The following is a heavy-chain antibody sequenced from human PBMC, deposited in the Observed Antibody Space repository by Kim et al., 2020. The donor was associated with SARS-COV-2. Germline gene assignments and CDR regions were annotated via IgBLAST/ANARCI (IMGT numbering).Heavy chain of an antibody. J-gene: IGHJ4*02. V-gene: IGHV1-18*01. D-gene: IGHD4-17*01. Sequence: NYAQKLQGRVTMTTDTSTSTAYMELRSLRSDDTAVYYCASYGDYPVGYDYWGQGTLVTVSS. CDR3: ASYGDYPVGYDY.